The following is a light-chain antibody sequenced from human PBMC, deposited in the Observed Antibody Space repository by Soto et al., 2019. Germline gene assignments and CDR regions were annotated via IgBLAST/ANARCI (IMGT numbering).Light chain of an antibody. CDR1: QSISSN. CDR2: DAS. J-gene: IGKJ1*01. V-gene: IGKV3-15*01. Sequence: EIVMTQSPATLSVSPGERATLSCRASQSISSNVAWYQQKPGQAPRLLIHDASTRATGISVRFSGSGSGTDSTLTISRLQSDDFAVYYWQQYNSSLCTFGEGTKVDIK. CDR3: QQYNSSLCT.